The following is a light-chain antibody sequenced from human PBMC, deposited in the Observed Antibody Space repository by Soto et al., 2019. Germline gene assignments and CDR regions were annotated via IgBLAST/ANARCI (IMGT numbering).Light chain of an antibody. Sequence: DIVMTQSPDSLAVSLGGRATINCMASQTVSNSYLAWYQQKPGQAPRLLIYGTSSRATGIPDRFSGSGSGTDFTLTINRLEPEDFVIYYCQQYGSSPWTFGQGTKVDIK. J-gene: IGKJ1*01. CDR2: GTS. CDR3: QQYGSSPWT. CDR1: QTVSNSY. V-gene: IGKV3-20*01.